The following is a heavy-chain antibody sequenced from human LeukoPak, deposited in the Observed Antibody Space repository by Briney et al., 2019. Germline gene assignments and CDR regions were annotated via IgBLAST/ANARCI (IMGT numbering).Heavy chain of an antibody. D-gene: IGHD6-19*01. CDR2: ISSSSYI. CDR3: ASGRYSSGRYPLGY. V-gene: IGHV3-21*01. CDR1: GFTFSSYS. J-gene: IGHJ4*02. Sequence: GGSLRLSCAASGFTFSSYSMNWVRQAPGKGLEWVSSISSSSYIYYADSVKGRFTISRDNAKNSLYLQMNSLRAEDTAVYYCASGRYSSGRYPLGYWGQGTLVTVSS.